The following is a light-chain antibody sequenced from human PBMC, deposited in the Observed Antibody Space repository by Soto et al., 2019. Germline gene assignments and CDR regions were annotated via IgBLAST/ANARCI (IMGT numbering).Light chain of an antibody. Sequence: QTALTQPASVSGSPGQSITISCTGTSSDVGAYNYVSWYQQHPGKAPKLMIYEVTYRPSGVSDRFSGSKSGYTASLTISGLQAEDEADYYCQVWDRSSDRYVFGPGTKLTVL. CDR1: SSDVGAYNY. J-gene: IGLJ1*01. CDR2: EVT. CDR3: QVWDRSSDRYV. V-gene: IGLV2-14*01.